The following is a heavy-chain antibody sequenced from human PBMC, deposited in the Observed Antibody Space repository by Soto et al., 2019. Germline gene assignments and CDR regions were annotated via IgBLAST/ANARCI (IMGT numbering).Heavy chain of an antibody. Sequence: PGGSLRLSCAASGFTFSSYAMSWVRQAPGKGLEWVSAISGSGGSTYYADSVKGRFTISRDNSKNTLYLQMNSLRAEDTAVYYCAKDLDRRTIRAMANDYWGQGTLVTVSS. J-gene: IGHJ4*02. CDR2: ISGSGGST. D-gene: IGHD3-22*01. CDR3: AKDLDRRTIRAMANDY. V-gene: IGHV3-23*01. CDR1: GFTFSSYA.